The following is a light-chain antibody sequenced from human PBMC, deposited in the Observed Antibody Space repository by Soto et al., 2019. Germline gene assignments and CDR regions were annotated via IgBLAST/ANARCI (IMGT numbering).Light chain of an antibody. CDR1: SSDVGGYDS. CDR2: EVS. Sequence: QSVLTQPASVSGSPGQSITISCTGTSSDVGGYDSVSWYQQHPGKAPKVMIYEVSNRPSGGSNRFSGSKSGNTASLTISGLQAEDEADYYCSSYTISTTLVFGTGTKLTVL. V-gene: IGLV2-14*01. J-gene: IGLJ1*01. CDR3: SSYTISTTLV.